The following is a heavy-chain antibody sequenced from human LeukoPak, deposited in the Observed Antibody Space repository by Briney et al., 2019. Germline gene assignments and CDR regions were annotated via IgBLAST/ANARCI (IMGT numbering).Heavy chain of an antibody. Sequence: SQTLSLTCTVSGGSISSGGYYWSWIRQLPGKGLEWIGYIYYSGSTNYNPSLKSRVTISVDTSKNQFSLKLSSVTAADTAVYYCARLSASFGVVIIDYWGQGTLVTVSS. V-gene: IGHV4-61*08. J-gene: IGHJ4*02. CDR1: GGSISSGGYY. CDR3: ARLSASFGVVIIDY. CDR2: IYYSGST. D-gene: IGHD3-3*01.